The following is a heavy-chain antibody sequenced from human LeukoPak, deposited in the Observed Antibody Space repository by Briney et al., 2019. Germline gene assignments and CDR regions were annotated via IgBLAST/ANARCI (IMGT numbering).Heavy chain of an antibody. J-gene: IGHJ3*02. Sequence: GRSLRLSCAASGFTFSSYGMHWVRQAPGKGLEWVAVISYDGSNKYYADSVKGRFTISRDNSKNTLYLQMNSLRAEDTAVYYCAKDGYDAFDIWGQGTMVTVSS. CDR1: GFTFSSYG. CDR3: AKDGYDAFDI. D-gene: IGHD6-13*01. CDR2: ISYDGSNK. V-gene: IGHV3-30*18.